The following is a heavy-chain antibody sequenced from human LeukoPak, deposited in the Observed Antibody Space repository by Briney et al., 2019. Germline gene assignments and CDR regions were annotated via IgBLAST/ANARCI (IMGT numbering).Heavy chain of an antibody. D-gene: IGHD4-17*01. CDR2: ISGSGGST. CDR1: GFTFSSYA. Sequence: PGGSLRLSCAASGFTFSSYAMSWVRQAPGKGLEWVSAISGSGGSTYYADSVKGRFTISRDNSKNTLYLQMNSLRAEDTAVYYCARDLSPYGVKRLFDYWGQGTLVTVSS. CDR3: ARDLSPYGVKRLFDY. J-gene: IGHJ4*02. V-gene: IGHV3-23*01.